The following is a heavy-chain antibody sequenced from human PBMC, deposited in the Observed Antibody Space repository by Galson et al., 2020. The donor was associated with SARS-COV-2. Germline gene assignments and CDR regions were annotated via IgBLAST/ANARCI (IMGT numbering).Heavy chain of an antibody. J-gene: IGHJ3*02. CDR3: ARGYLAGPFGM. CDR1: GVPFDDYG. D-gene: IGHD2-2*01. V-gene: IGHV3-20*04. Sequence: GGSLRLSCAASGVPFDDYGMSWVRQVPGKGLEWVCGINKNGGSKTYADSVRGRFTISIDNAKNSLYLQMNRLRAEETALYFCARGYLAGPFGMCAQGTMFIVSS. CDR2: INKNGGSK.